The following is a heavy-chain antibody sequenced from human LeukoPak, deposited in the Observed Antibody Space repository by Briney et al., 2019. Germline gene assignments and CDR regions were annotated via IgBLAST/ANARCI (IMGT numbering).Heavy chain of an antibody. CDR1: GFTFSSYW. D-gene: IGHD6-6*01. CDR2: IKQDGSEK. V-gene: IGHV3-7*01. J-gene: IGHJ6*03. CDR3: ARLTARRGGYYYYYMDV. Sequence: PGGSLRLSCAASGFTFSSYWMSWVRQAPGKGLEWVANIKQDGSEKYYVDSVKVRFTISRDNAKNSLYLQMNSLRAEDTAVYYCARLTARRGGYYYYYMDVWGKGTTVTVSS.